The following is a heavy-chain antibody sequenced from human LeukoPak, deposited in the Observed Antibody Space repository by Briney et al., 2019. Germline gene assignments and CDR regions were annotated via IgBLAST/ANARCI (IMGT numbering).Heavy chain of an antibody. CDR2: INHSGST. CDR1: GGSFSGYY. D-gene: IGHD3-22*01. CDR3: ARGRRRSVSGLYYYVSSGYYYDY. V-gene: IGHV4-34*01. J-gene: IGHJ4*02. Sequence: PSETLSLTCAVYGGSFSGYYWSWIRQPPGKGLEWIGEINHSGSTNYNPSLKSRVTISVDTSKNQFSLKLSSVTAADTAVYYCARGRRRSVSGLYYYVSSGYYYDYWGQGTLVTVSS.